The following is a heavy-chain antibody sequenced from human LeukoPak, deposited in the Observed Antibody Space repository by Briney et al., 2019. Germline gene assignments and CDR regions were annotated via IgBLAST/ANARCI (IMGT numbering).Heavy chain of an antibody. V-gene: IGHV4-34*01. Sequence: KPSETLSLTCAVYGGSFSGYYWSWIRQPPGKGLEWIGEINHSGSTNYNPSLKSRVTISVDTSKNQFSLKLSSVTAADTAVYYCARAYYDSSGYPYYYYYMDVWGQGTLVTVSS. J-gene: IGHJ6*03. CDR1: GGSFSGYY. D-gene: IGHD3-22*01. CDR3: ARAYYDSSGYPYYYYYMDV. CDR2: INHSGST.